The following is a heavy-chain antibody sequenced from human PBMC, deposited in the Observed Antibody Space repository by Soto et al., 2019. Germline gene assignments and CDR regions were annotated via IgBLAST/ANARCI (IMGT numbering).Heavy chain of an antibody. CDR1: GGSISSSSYY. CDR3: ASLAVRSRYFDWLWELVNAYFDY. Sequence: SETLSLTCTVSGGSISSSSYYWGWIRQPPGKGLEWIGSIYYSGSTYYNPSLKSRVTISVDTSKNQFSLKLSSVTAADTAVYYCASLAVRSRYFDWLWELVNAYFDYWGQGTLVTVSS. D-gene: IGHD3-9*01. CDR2: IYYSGST. J-gene: IGHJ4*02. V-gene: IGHV4-39*01.